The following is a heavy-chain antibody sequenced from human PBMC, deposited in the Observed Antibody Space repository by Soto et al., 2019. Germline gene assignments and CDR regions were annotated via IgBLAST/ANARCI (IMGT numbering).Heavy chain of an antibody. J-gene: IGHJ4*02. D-gene: IGHD3-22*01. CDR2: IDYSGTT. V-gene: IGHV4-30-4*01. Sequence: PSETLSLTCTLSGGSISSGEYHWSWIRQPPGKGLEWIGYIDYSGTTHYNPSLKSRVTISIDTSKDQFSLKRRSVTASDTAVYYCARAPQVERYYYDSSGYYTQYYFDSWGQGSRVTVSS. CDR1: GGSISSGEYH. CDR3: ARAPQVERYYYDSSGYYTQYYFDS.